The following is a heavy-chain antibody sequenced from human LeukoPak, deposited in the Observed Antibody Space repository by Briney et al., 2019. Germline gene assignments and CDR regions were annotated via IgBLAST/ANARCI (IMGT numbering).Heavy chain of an antibody. CDR2: IYHSGST. CDR1: GGSISSGGYY. Sequence: IPSQTLSLTCTVSGGSISSGGYYWSWIRQPPGKGLEWIGYIYHSGSTYYNPSLKSRVTISVDRSKNQFSLKLSSVTAADTAVYYCARDTRDAFDIWGQGTMVTVSS. CDR3: ARDTRDAFDI. V-gene: IGHV4-30-2*01. J-gene: IGHJ3*02.